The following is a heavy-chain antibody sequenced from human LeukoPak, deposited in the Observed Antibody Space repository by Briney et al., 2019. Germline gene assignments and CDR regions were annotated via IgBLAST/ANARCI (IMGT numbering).Heavy chain of an antibody. Sequence: SVKVSCKASGGTYSSYAISWVRQAPGQGLEWMGGIIPIFGTANYAQKFQGRVTITADESTSTAYMELSSLRSEDTAVYYCARLYGSGSYYNSPGVDYWGQGTLVTVSS. CDR3: ARLYGSGSYYNSPGVDY. J-gene: IGHJ4*02. CDR2: IIPIFGTA. D-gene: IGHD3-10*01. V-gene: IGHV1-69*13. CDR1: GGTYSSYA.